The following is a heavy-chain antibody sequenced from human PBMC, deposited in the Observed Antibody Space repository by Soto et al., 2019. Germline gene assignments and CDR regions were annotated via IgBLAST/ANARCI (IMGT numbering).Heavy chain of an antibody. J-gene: IGHJ4*02. CDR1: GGTFSSYT. CDR2: INPSGGST. V-gene: IGHV1-46*03. Sequence: ASVKVSCKASGGTFSSYTISWVRQAPGQGLEWMGIINPSGGSTSYAQKFQGRVTMTRDTSTSTVYMELSSLRSEDTAVYYCARVPIFGVAVDYWGQGTLVTVSS. D-gene: IGHD3-3*01. CDR3: ARVPIFGVAVDY.